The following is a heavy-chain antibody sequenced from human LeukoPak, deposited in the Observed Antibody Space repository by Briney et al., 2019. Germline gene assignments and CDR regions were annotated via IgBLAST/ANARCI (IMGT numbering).Heavy chain of an antibody. CDR2: IYHSGST. V-gene: IGHV4-30-2*01. D-gene: IGHD6-13*01. CDR3: ARGYSSSWIDF. J-gene: IGHJ4*02. Sequence: SQTLSLTCTVSGGSISSGGYYWSWIRQTPGKGLEWIGYIYHSGSTYYNPSLKSRVTISVDRSKNQFSLKLSSVTAADTAVYYCARGYSSSWIDFWGQGTLVTVSS. CDR1: GGSISSGGYY.